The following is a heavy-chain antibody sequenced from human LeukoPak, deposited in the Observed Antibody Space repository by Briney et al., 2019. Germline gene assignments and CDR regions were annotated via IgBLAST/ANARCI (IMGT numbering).Heavy chain of an antibody. CDR3: ARSSESYDSSGYYSYYFDY. J-gene: IGHJ4*02. CDR1: GSSISSGYY. CDR2: FYHSGNT. V-gene: IGHV4-38-2*02. D-gene: IGHD3-22*01. Sequence: SETLSLTCTVSGSSISSGYYWGWIRQPPGKGLEWVGSFYHSGNTYYNPSLKSRVIVSVDTSKNQFSLKLNSVTAADTAVYYCARSSESYDSSGYYSYYFDYWGQGTLVTVSS.